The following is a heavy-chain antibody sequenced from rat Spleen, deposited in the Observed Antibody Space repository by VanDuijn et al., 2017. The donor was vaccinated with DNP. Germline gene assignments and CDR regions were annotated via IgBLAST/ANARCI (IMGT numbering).Heavy chain of an antibody. CDR2: ITHTGDST. D-gene: IGHD5-1*01. J-gene: IGHJ2*01. Sequence: EVQLVESGGGLVQPGRSLKLSCAASGFTFSDYAMAWVRQAPKKGLEWVASITHTGDSTYYPDSVQGRFTLSRDNAKSTLYLQMNSLRSEDTATYYCTREKTGRDWGQGVMVTVSS. V-gene: IGHV5-17*01. CDR3: TREKTGRD. CDR1: GFTFSDYA.